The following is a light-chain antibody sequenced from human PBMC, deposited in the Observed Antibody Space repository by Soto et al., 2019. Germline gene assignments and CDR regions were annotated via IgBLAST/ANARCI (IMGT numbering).Light chain of an antibody. CDR1: SSDVGGYNY. J-gene: IGLJ1*01. Sequence: QSALTQPASVSGSPGQSITISCTGTSSDVGGYNYVSWYQQHPGKAPKLMIYEVSNRPSGVSNRFSGSKSGNTASLNISGPQAEDEADYYCSSYTRSSTLYVFGTRTKVTV. V-gene: IGLV2-14*01. CDR3: SSYTRSSTLYV. CDR2: EVS.